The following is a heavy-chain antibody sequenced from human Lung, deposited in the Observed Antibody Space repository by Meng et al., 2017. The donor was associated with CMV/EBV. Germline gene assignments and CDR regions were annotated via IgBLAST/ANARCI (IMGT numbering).Heavy chain of an antibody. CDR3: ARDHRAGRWLQLGYYDY. J-gene: IGHJ4*02. V-gene: IGHV3-30*03. CDR1: RFNFNTYA. D-gene: IGHD5-24*01. Sequence: GGSLRLSCTASRFNFNTYAMHWVRQAPGKGLEWVALISYDGNNGHYADSMKGRFTISRDNAKNTLYLEMNSLRAEDTAVYYCARDHRAGRWLQLGYYDYWGQGTLVTFSS. CDR2: ISYDGNNG.